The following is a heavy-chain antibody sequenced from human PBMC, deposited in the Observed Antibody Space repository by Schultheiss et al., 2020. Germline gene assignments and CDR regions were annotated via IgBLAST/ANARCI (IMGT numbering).Heavy chain of an antibody. CDR1: GYTFTAYH. CDR2: IIPNSGDT. CDR3: AREIRGTGDGNWFDP. Sequence: ASVKVSCKASGYTFTAYHVHWVRQAPGQGLEWLGWIIPNSGDTKYALKFQGRVTMTRDTSISTAYMELTSLRSDDTAVYYCAREIRGTGDGNWFDPWGQGTLVTVSS. J-gene: IGHJ5*02. D-gene: IGHD7-27*01. V-gene: IGHV1-2*02.